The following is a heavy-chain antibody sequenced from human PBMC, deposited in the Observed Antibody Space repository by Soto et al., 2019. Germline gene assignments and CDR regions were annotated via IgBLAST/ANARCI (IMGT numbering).Heavy chain of an antibody. J-gene: IGHJ6*02. CDR2: INGYNGNT. CDR3: AREGSAPYYYYGMDF. CDR1: GYTFTTYG. Sequence: QVQLEQSGAEVKKPGDSMKVSCKASGYTFTTYGISWVRQAPGQGLEWMGWINGYNGNTDYPQKLQGRVTMTTDTSTSTAYMELRSLRSDDTAVYYCAREGSAPYYYYGMDFWGQGTTVTVSS. D-gene: IGHD6-19*01. V-gene: IGHV1-18*01.